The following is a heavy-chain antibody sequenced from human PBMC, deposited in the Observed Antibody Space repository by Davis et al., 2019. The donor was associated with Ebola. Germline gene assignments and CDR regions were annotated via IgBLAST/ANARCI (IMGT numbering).Heavy chain of an antibody. CDR3: AKDYYGSGSYEAVGV. CDR2: ISSSSNYI. CDR1: GFTFSHYG. V-gene: IGHV3-21*01. Sequence: GESLKISCAASGFTFSHYGMHWVRQAPGKGLEWVSSISSSSNYIYYADSVKGRFTISRDNSKNTLYLQMNSLRAEDTAVYYCAKDYYGSGSYEAVGVWGQGTLVTVSS. J-gene: IGHJ4*02. D-gene: IGHD3-10*01.